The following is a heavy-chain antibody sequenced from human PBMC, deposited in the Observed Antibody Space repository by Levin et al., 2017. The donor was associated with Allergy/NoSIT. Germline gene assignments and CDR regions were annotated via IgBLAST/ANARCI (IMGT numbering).Heavy chain of an antibody. CDR1: KFTFNNYN. CDR2: ISTESKYI. Sequence: RAGGSLRLSCKASKFTFNNYNMIWVRQAAGKGLEWVSSISTESKYIYYADSVKGRFTISRDNADNSLYLQMNSLRADDTAVYYCARDYFGSGSPISSMDVWGQGTTVTVSS. V-gene: IGHV3-21*01. D-gene: IGHD3-10*01. J-gene: IGHJ6*02. CDR3: ARDYFGSGSPISSMDV.